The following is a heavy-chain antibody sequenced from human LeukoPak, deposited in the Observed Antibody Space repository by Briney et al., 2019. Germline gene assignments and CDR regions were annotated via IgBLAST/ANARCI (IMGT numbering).Heavy chain of an antibody. J-gene: IGHJ4*02. Sequence: PGGSLRLSCAASGFTFSSYGMHWVRQVPGKGLEWVAVISYDGSNKYYADSVKGRFTISRDNSKNTLYLQMNSLRAEDTAVYYCAKDRDSSGCDYWGQGTLVTVSS. V-gene: IGHV3-30*18. CDR1: GFTFSSYG. D-gene: IGHD6-19*01. CDR3: AKDRDSSGCDY. CDR2: ISYDGSNK.